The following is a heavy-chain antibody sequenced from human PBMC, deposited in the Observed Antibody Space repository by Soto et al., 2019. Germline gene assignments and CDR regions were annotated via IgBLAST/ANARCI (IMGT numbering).Heavy chain of an antibody. Sequence: GGSLRLSCAASGFTFSSYAMSWVRQAPGKGLEWVSAISGSGGSTYYADSVKGRFTISRDSSKDTLYLQMNSLRAEDTAVYYCAKGNSWSPALVLDIRGQGTMVTVSS. CDR3: AKGNSWSPALVLDI. CDR2: ISGSGGST. D-gene: IGHD1-7*01. J-gene: IGHJ3*02. V-gene: IGHV3-23*01. CDR1: GFTFSSYA.